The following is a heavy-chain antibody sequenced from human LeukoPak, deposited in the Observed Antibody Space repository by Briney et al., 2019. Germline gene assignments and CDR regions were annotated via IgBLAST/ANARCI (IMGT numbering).Heavy chain of an antibody. D-gene: IGHD3-10*01. J-gene: IGHJ6*02. CDR3: ARASSGSSLYYYGMDV. CDR2: MNPNSGNT. CDR1: GYTFTSYD. Sequence: ASVKVSCKASGYTFTSYDINWVRQATGQGLEWMGWMNPNSGNTGYAQKFQGRVTMTRNTSISTAYMELSSLRSEDTAVYYCARASSGSSLYYYGMDVWGQGTTVTVSS. V-gene: IGHV1-8*01.